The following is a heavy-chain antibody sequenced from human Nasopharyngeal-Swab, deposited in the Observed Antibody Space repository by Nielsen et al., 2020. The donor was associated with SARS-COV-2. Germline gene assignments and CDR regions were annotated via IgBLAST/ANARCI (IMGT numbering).Heavy chain of an antibody. V-gene: IGHV3-15*01. CDR1: GFTFSNAW. D-gene: IGHD6-19*01. Sequence: GGSLRLSCAASGFTFSNAWMTWVRQAPGKGLEWVGRIRSKTDGGTTDYAAPVKGRFTISRDDSKNTLYLQMNSLKTEDTAVYYCTTWGFGSGWFGAFDYWGQGTLVTVSS. CDR2: IRSKTDGGTT. CDR3: TTWGFGSGWFGAFDY. J-gene: IGHJ4*02.